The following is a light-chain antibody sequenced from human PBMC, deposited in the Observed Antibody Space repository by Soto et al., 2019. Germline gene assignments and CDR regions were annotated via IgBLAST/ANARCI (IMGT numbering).Light chain of an antibody. J-gene: IGLJ3*02. CDR2: TNN. CDR3: AAWDGSLQSWV. V-gene: IGLV1-44*01. CDR1: HSNIGSHL. Sequence: QSVLTQPPSASGAPGQRVTISCSGSHSNIGSHLVNWYQQVPGTAPKLLIYTNNQRPSGVPDRFADSKSGTSASLAISGLQSEDEADYYCAAWDGSLQSWVFGGGTKVTVL.